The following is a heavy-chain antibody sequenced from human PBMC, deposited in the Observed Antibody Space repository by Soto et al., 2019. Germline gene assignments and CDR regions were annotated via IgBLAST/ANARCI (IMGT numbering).Heavy chain of an antibody. J-gene: IGHJ1*01. CDR3: ARVGVVVVPAADTYFQH. V-gene: IGHV4-59*01. Sequence: SETLSLTCTVSGFSLSSYYWSWIRQPPGKGLEWIGYIYYSGGTNYNPSLKSRVTISVDTSKNQFSLKLSSVTAADTAVYYCARVGVVVVPAADTYFQHWGQGTLVTVSS. CDR2: IYYSGGT. D-gene: IGHD2-2*01. CDR1: GFSLSSYY.